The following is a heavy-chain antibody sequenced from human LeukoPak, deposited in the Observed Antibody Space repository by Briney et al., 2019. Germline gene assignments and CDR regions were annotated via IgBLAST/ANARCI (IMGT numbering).Heavy chain of an antibody. CDR3: ANSGAGSFDY. D-gene: IGHD3-10*01. J-gene: IGHJ4*02. CDR1: GFTFSTYA. CDR2: ISASGGST. V-gene: IGHV3-23*01. Sequence: GGSLRLSCAASGFTFSTYAMSWVRQAQGKGLEWVSGISASGGSTYYAGSVKGRFTISRDNSKNTLYLQMNSLRAEDTAVYYCANSGAGSFDYWGQGTLVTVSS.